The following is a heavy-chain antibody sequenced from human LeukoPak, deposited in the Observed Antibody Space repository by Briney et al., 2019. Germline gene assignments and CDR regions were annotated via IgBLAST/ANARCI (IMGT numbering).Heavy chain of an antibody. J-gene: IGHJ4*02. CDR1: GFTFSSYW. CDR3: ARGDSSGYSIFFDY. Sequence: GGSLRLSCAASGFTFSSYWMSWVRQAPGKGLEWVVNIKQDGSEKYYVDSVKGRFTISRDNAKNSLYLQMNSLRAEDTAVYYCARGDSSGYSIFFDYWGQGTLVTVSS. CDR2: IKQDGSEK. D-gene: IGHD3-22*01. V-gene: IGHV3-7*04.